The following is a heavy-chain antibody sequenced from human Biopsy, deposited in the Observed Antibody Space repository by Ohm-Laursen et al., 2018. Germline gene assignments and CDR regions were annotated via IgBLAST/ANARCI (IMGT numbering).Heavy chain of an antibody. J-gene: IGHJ4*02. Sequence: SETLSLTCTVSGGSLSGYSWNWIRQPAGKGLEWIGRIYASETTHFNPSLKSRVTISVDTSKNQFSLKLSSVTAADTAVYFCARGSSYGYDFDYWGQGTLVAVSS. CDR2: IYASETT. V-gene: IGHV4-4*07. CDR1: GGSLSGYS. D-gene: IGHD5-18*01. CDR3: ARGSSYGYDFDY.